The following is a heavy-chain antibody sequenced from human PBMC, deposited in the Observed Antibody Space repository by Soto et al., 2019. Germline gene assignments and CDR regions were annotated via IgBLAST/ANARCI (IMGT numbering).Heavy chain of an antibody. CDR3: ARDSVYDFWSGYYRKSSFDF. V-gene: IGHV3-21*01. J-gene: IGHJ4*02. CDR2: ISGSSSYI. Sequence: WGSLRISCGSSVFSFSAYSLNWVRQAPGKGPDLVSCISGSSSYIYYADSVKGRFTISRDNAKDSLYLQMNSLRAEDTATYYCARDSVYDFWSGYYRKSSFDFWGQGTLVTVSS. D-gene: IGHD3-3*01. CDR1: VFSFSAYS.